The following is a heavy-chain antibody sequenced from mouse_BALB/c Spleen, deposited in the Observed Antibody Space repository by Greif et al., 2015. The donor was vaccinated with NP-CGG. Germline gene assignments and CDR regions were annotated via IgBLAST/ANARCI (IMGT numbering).Heavy chain of an antibody. V-gene: IGHV5-12-1*01. CDR3: ARYDGYYYYAMDY. Sequence: EVQLVESGGCLVKPGGSLKLSCAASGFAFSSYDMSWVRQTPEKRLEWVAYISSGGGSTYYPDTVKGRFTISRDNAKNTLYLQMSSLKSEDTAMYYCARYDGYYYYAMDYWGQGTSVTVSS. CDR1: GFAFSSYD. CDR2: ISSGGGST. D-gene: IGHD2-3*01. J-gene: IGHJ4*01.